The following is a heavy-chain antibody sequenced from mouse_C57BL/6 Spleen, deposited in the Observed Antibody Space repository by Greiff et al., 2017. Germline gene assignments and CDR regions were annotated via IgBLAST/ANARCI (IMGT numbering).Heavy chain of an antibody. D-gene: IGHD2-5*01. CDR1: GYTFTSYG. CDR3: ARWDSNHAMDY. V-gene: IGHV1-81*01. J-gene: IGHJ4*01. CDR2: IYPRSGNT. Sequence: VQLVESGAELARPGASVKLSCKASGYTFTSYGISWVKQRTGQGLEWIGEIYPRSGNTYYNEKFKGKATLTADKSSSTAYMELRSLTSEDSAVYFCARWDSNHAMDYWGQGTSVTVSS.